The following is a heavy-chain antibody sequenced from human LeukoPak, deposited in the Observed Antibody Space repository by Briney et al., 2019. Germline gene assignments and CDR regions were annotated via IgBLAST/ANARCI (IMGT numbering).Heavy chain of an antibody. CDR1: GGSISSYY. D-gene: IGHD2-21*01. V-gene: IGHV4-4*09. CDR3: ASLSIGPRPYFYYYMDV. Sequence: PSETLSLTCTVSGGSISSYYWTWIRQPPGKGLESIGYIFTSGSTNYSPSLKSRVTISVDTSKNQFSLKLSSVTAADTAVYYCASLSIGPRPYFYYYMDVWGKGTTVTVSS. J-gene: IGHJ6*03. CDR2: IFTSGST.